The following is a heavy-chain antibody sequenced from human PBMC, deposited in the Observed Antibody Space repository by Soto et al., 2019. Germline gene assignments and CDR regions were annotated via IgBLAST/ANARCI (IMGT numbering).Heavy chain of an antibody. CDR1: GGSFSGYY. CDR2: INHSGST. D-gene: IGHD2-8*01. Sequence: QVQLQQWGAGLLKPSETLSLTCAVYGGSFSGYYWSWIRQPPGKGLEWIGEINHSGSTNYNPSLXRXVXXSVDTSKNQFSLKLSSVTAADTAVYYCERGWSVDYWGQGTLVTVSS. V-gene: IGHV4-34*01. CDR3: ERGWSVDY. J-gene: IGHJ4*02.